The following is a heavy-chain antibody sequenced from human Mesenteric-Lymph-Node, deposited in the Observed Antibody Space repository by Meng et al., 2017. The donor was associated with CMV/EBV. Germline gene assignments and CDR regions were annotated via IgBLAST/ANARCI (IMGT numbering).Heavy chain of an antibody. V-gene: IGHV4-39*07. CDR3: ASVCWTYNYDYYGMDV. D-gene: IGHD5-24*01. CDR1: GGSISSSSYY. J-gene: IGHJ6*02. CDR2: FYYNGST. Sequence: SETLSLTCTVSGGSISSSSYYWGWIRQPPGKGLEWIGSFYYNGSTDYNPSLKSRVTMSVDTSKDQFSLNLSSVTAADTAVYYCASVCWTYNYDYYGMDVWGQGTTVTVSS.